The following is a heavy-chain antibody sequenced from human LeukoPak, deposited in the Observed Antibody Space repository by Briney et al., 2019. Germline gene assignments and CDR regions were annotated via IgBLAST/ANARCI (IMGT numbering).Heavy chain of an antibody. CDR1: GGSISSGSYY. Sequence: PSETLSLTCTVSGGSISSGSYYWSWIRQPAGKGLEWIGRIYTSGSTNYNPSLKSRVTISVDTSKNQFSLKLSSVTAADTAVYYCARPAQKYSSSWQKMGGYIYYFDYWGQGTLVTVSS. D-gene: IGHD6-13*01. J-gene: IGHJ4*02. V-gene: IGHV4-61*02. CDR2: IYTSGST. CDR3: ARPAQKYSSSWQKMGGYIYYFDY.